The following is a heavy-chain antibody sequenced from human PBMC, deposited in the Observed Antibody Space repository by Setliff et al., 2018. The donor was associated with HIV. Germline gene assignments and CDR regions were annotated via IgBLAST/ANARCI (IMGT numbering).Heavy chain of an antibody. CDR2: ISSSDNTI. CDR1: GFIFSSYE. D-gene: IGHD3-3*02. CDR3: ASAFTTNYFYFNY. V-gene: IGHV3-48*03. J-gene: IGHJ4*02. Sequence: GGSLRLSCAASGFIFSSYEMNWVRQAPGKGLEWVSYISSSDNTIYYADSVKGRFTISRDNSNNTVYLQMNSLRAEDTAMYYCASAFTTNYFYFNYWGQGTLVTVSS.